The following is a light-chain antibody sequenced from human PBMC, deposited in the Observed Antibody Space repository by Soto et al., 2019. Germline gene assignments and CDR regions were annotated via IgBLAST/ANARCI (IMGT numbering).Light chain of an antibody. CDR1: QSINRW. V-gene: IGKV1-5*01. CDR3: QRSHSYWT. J-gene: IGKJ1*01. CDR2: AAS. Sequence: ESQKAQSRSMMDASIGGRDTITCRASQSINRWLAWYQQKPGKAPKLLIYAASTLQSGVPSRFSGSASGTEFTLPISSLQPDDFATYYGQRSHSYWTSGQGTKVDIK.